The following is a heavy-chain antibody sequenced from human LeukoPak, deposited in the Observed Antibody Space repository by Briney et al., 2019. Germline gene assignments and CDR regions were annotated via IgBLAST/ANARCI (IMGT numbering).Heavy chain of an antibody. V-gene: IGHV3-30*02. CDR2: IRYDGSNK. J-gene: IGHJ4*02. D-gene: IGHD2-15*01. CDR3: AKDIDVVGSLDY. CDR1: GFTFRSYG. Sequence: GGSLRLSCGAYGFTFRSYGMHWVRQAPGKGLEWVAFIRYDGSNKYYADSVKGRFTISRDNSKNPLYLQMNSLRAEDTAVYYCAKDIDVVGSLDYWGQGTLVTVSS.